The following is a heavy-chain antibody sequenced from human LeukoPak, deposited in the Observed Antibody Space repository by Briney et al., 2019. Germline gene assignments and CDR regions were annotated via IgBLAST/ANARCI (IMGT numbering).Heavy chain of an antibody. Sequence: PGGSLRLSCAASGFTFNNYAMTWVRQAPGKGLEWVSAISASGGSTYYPDSVKGRFTVSRDNSKNTLFLQINSLRAEDTAVYYCGKDLLPDIWSADRGYYYSYYMDVWGKGITVTVSS. D-gene: IGHD3-3*01. V-gene: IGHV3-23*01. CDR3: GKDLLPDIWSADRGYYYSYYMDV. CDR2: ISASGGST. CDR1: GFTFNNYA. J-gene: IGHJ6*03.